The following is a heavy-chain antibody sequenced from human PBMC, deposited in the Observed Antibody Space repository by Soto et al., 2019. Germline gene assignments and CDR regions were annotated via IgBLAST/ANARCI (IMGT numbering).Heavy chain of an antibody. Sequence: QVPLVESGGGVVQPGRSLRLSCAASGFTFSSYAMHWVRQAPGKGLEWVAVISNDGSNKYYADSVKGRFTISRDNSKNTLYLLMNSLRPEDTAVYYCARDQSWDGYNSVDYWGQGTLVTVSS. D-gene: IGHD5-12*01. CDR2: ISNDGSNK. J-gene: IGHJ4*02. CDR1: GFTFSSYA. CDR3: ARDQSWDGYNSVDY. V-gene: IGHV3-30-3*01.